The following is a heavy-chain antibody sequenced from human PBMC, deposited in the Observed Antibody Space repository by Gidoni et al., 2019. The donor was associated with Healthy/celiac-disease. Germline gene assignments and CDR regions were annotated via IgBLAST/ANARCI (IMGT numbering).Heavy chain of an antibody. CDR2: IIPIFGTA. CDR3: ARGMGALYSVYWYFDL. J-gene: IGHJ2*01. V-gene: IGHV1-69*01. Sequence: VQLVQSGAEVTKPGSSVKVSCKASGGTFSSYAISWVRQAPGQGLEWMGGIIPIFGTANYAQKFKGRVTITADESTSTAYRELSSLRSEDTAVYYCARGMGALYSVYWYFDLWGRGTLVTVSS. D-gene: IGHD1-26*01. CDR1: GGTFSSYA.